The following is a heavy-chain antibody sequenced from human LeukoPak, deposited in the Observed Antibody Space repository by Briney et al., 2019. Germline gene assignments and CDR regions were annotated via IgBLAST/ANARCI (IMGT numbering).Heavy chain of an antibody. CDR2: TNPNIGST. CDR3: ARTYYYNGSGYRFDY. D-gene: IGHD3-22*01. Sequence: ASVKVSFKASGYTFIDFYIHWVRQAPGQGPEWMGWTNPNIGSTNSAQKCQGKLTMTRDTPISTAYMELSHLKWDGTAVYYSARTYYYNGSGYRFDYGGQGTLVTVSS. V-gene: IGHV1-2*02. J-gene: IGHJ4*02. CDR1: GYTFIDFY.